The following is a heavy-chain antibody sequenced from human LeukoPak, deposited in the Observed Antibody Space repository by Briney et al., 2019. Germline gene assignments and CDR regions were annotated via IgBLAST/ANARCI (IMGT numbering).Heavy chain of an antibody. Sequence: SGGSLRLSCAASGFTFSSYAMSWVRQAPGKGLEWVSGISGSGGSTYYADSVKGRFTISRDNSKNTLYLEMSSLRAEDTAVYYCARRDLVYYYFDYWGQGTLVTVSS. CDR1: GFTFSSYA. V-gene: IGHV3-23*01. D-gene: IGHD2-8*01. J-gene: IGHJ4*02. CDR2: ISGSGGST. CDR3: ARRDLVYYYFDY.